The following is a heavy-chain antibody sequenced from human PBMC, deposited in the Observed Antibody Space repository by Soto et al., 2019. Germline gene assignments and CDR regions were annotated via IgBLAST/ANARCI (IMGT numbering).Heavy chain of an antibody. J-gene: IGHJ4*02. CDR1: GYDVTDHY. CDR2: ISPDGGST. V-gene: IGHV1-46*01. CDR3: ARAPRGGVIIVITSAQIDY. Sequence: ASVKVSCKASGYDVTDHYIHWVRQAPGQGLEWMGIISPDGGSTRYSQQFQARITMTRDTSTSTVYMELSSLRSEDTAVYYCARAPRGGVIIVITSAQIDYWGKGTLVTVSS. D-gene: IGHD3-10*01.